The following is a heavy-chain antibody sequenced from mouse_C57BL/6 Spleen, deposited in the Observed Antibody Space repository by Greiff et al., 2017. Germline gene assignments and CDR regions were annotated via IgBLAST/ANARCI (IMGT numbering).Heavy chain of an antibody. V-gene: IGHV1-26*01. Sequence: VQLQQPGPELVKPGASVKISCKASGYTFTDYYMNWVKPSHGKSLEWIGDINPNNGGTSYNQKFKGKATLAVDKSSSTAYMELRSLTAEDSAVYYCARGGDYFDYWGQGTTLTVSS. CDR1: GYTFTDYY. J-gene: IGHJ2*01. CDR2: INPNNGGT. CDR3: ARGGDYFDY.